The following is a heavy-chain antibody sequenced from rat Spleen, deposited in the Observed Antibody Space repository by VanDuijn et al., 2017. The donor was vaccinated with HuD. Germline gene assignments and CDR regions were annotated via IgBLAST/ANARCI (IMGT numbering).Heavy chain of an antibody. CDR3: TRDHSYWGNYYPGGFAY. D-gene: IGHD1-12*02. J-gene: IGHJ3*01. V-gene: IGHV2-63*01. CDR1: GFSLSSYG. CDR2: MRYNGDT. Sequence: QVQLKESGPGLVKPSLTLSLTCTVSGFSLSSYGVIWVRQPPGKGLEWMGRMRYNGDTSFNSALKSRLSISRDTSKNQVFLKMNSLQTDDTGTYSCTRDHSYWGNYYPGGFAYWGQGTLVTVSS.